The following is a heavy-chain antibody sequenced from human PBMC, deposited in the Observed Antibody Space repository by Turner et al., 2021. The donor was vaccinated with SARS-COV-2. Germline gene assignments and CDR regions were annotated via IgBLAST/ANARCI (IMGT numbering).Heavy chain of an antibody. D-gene: IGHD2-15*01. CDR1: VGPISSSSSY. V-gene: IGHV4-39*01. J-gene: IGHJ6*02. Sequence: QLQLQVSGPGMVKPSEAVSLTGTVSVGPISSSSSYWGWIRPPPGKGLECLGIIYYSVRTYSNPSLNGRVSISVDTSKNQCSLKLSSVTAADAAVYYCAGELVSATHYYYYGMDVWGQGTTVTVSS. CDR3: AGELVSATHYYYYGMDV. CDR2: IYYSVRT.